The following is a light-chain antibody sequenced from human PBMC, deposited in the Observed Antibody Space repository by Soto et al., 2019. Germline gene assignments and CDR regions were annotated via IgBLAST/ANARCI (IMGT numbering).Light chain of an antibody. CDR1: QRMSSNY. CDR2: GTS. J-gene: IGKJ2*01. Sequence: LVLTQSPGTLSLSPGEGATLSCRASQRMSSNYLAWYQQKPGQAPRLLISGTSNRATGIPDRLSGSGSGTDFTLTISRLEPEDCAVYYCQQYGTLPPRYTFGQGTKLEIK. CDR3: QQYGTLPPRYT. V-gene: IGKV3-20*01.